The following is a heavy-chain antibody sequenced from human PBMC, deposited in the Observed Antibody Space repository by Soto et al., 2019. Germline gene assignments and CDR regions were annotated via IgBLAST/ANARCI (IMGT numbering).Heavy chain of an antibody. Sequence: SETLSLTCTVSGVSITGHYWTWIRQPPGKGLEWIGNVHYSGSTNYSPSLKSRVIISVDTSENQSSLKLSSVTPADTAVYYCTRGGVGYPFDYWGERTLVTVSS. D-gene: IGHD6-13*01. J-gene: IGHJ4*02. V-gene: IGHV4-59*11. CDR2: VHYSGST. CDR3: TRGGVGYPFDY. CDR1: GVSITGHY.